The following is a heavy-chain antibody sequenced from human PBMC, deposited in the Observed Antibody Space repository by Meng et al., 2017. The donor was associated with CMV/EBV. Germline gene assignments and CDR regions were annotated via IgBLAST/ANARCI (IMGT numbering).Heavy chain of an antibody. CDR2: IYWNDDK. V-gene: IGHV2-5*04. Sequence: SGPTLVTPTPTLTLTCSFSGFSLSTSGVGVVWIRQPPGKALERLALIYWNDDKRYSPSLKSRLTITKDTSKIQVVLTMTNMDPVDTATYYCVSRLEWLLSLDYWGQGTLVTVSS. CDR3: VSRLEWLLSLDY. J-gene: IGHJ4*02. CDR1: GFSLSTSGVG. D-gene: IGHD3-3*01.